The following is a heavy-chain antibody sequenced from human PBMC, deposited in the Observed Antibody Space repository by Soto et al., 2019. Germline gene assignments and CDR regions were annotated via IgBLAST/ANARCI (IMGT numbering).Heavy chain of an antibody. Sequence: PSETLSLTCAVYGGSFSGYYWSWIRQPPGKGLEWIGEINHSGSTNYNPSLKSRVTISVDTSKNQFSLKLSSVTAADTAVDYCANLGYCIGGRCSSAVDYWGQGIQVT. CDR1: GGSFSGYY. D-gene: IGHD2-15*01. CDR2: INHSGST. CDR3: ANLGYCIGGRCSSAVDY. J-gene: IGHJ4*02. V-gene: IGHV4-34*01.